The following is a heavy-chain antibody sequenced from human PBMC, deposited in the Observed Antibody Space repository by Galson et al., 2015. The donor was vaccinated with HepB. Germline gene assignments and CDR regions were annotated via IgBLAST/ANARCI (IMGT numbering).Heavy chain of an antibody. J-gene: IGHJ4*02. CDR3: ARDKIRAVAGRGTLACDY. CDR2: ISSSGSTI. Sequence: SLRLSCAASGFTFSSYEMNWVRQAPGKGLEWVSYISSSGSTIYYADSVKGRFTISRDNAKNSLYLQMNSLRAEDTAVYYCARDKIRAVAGRGTLACDYWGQGTLVTVSS. V-gene: IGHV3-48*03. CDR1: GFTFSSYE. D-gene: IGHD6-19*01.